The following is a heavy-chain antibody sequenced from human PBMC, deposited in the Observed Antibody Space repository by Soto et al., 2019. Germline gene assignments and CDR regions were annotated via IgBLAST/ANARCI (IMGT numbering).Heavy chain of an antibody. CDR1: GYTFSNYW. CDR3: ARRGLQYYYGMDV. J-gene: IGHJ6*02. V-gene: IGHV5-51*01. CDR2: ISLGDSDT. Sequence: PGESLKISCKGSGYTFSNYWIDWVRQTPGKVLEWMGVISLGDSDTRYSPSFEGQVIISVDKSINTAYLQWSSLKASDTAIYYCARRGLQYYYGMDVWGQGXTVTVSS.